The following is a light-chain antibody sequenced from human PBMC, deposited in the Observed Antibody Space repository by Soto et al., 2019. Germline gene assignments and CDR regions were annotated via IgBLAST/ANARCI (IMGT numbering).Light chain of an antibody. CDR2: RNN. Sequence: QSVLTQPPSASGTPGQRVTISCSGSSSNIESNFVSWYQQFPGTAPRLLIYRNNQRPSGVPDRFSGSKSGTSASLAISALRSEDEADYYCTVWDDSLRGRLFGGGTKLTVL. CDR3: TVWDDSLRGRL. J-gene: IGLJ2*01. V-gene: IGLV1-47*01. CDR1: SSNIESNF.